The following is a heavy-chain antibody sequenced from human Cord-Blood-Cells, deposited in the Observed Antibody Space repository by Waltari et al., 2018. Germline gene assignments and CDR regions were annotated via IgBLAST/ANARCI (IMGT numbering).Heavy chain of an antibody. Sequence: GRSLRLSCAASGFTFSSYGMHWVRQAPGKGLEWVAVIWYDGSNKYYADSMKGRFTISRDNSKNTLYLQMNSLRAEDTAVYYCAREYQLLLDYWGQGTLVTVSS. CDR2: IWYDGSNK. D-gene: IGHD2-2*01. V-gene: IGHV3-33*01. CDR1: GFTFSSYG. J-gene: IGHJ4*02. CDR3: AREYQLLLDY.